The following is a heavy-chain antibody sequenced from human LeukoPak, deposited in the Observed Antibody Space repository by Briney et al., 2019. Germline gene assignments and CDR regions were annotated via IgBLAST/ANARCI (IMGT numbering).Heavy chain of an antibody. J-gene: IGHJ4*02. CDR1: GYTFTDYY. D-gene: IGHD4-17*01. CDR2: ISPNSGGT. CDR3: ARGWRDYGDYVYYFDY. V-gene: IGHV1-2*02. Sequence: ASVKVSCKASGYTFTDYYMHWVRQATGQGLEWMGWISPNSGGTDYQGRVTMTRDTSISTAYMEVSRLRSDNTAVYYCARGWRDYGDYVYYFDYWGQGTLVTVSS.